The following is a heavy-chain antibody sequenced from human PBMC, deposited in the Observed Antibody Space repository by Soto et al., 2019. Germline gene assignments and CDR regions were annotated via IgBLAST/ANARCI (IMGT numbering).Heavy chain of an antibody. D-gene: IGHD6-13*01. CDR2: IYSGGST. V-gene: IGHV3-53*04. J-gene: IGHJ6*02. CDR3: ARVKDEAAATVGYYYYYYGMDV. CDR1: GFTFNIYA. Sequence: PGGSLRLSCAASGFTFNIYAMSWVRQAPGKGLEWVSVIYSGGSTYYADSVKGRFTISRHNSKNTLYLQMNSLRAEDTAVYYCARVKDEAAATVGYYYYYYGMDVWGQGTTVTVSS.